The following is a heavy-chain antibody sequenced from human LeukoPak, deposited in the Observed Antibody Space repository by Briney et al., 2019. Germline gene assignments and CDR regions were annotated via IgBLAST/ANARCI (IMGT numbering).Heavy chain of an antibody. J-gene: IGHJ4*02. CDR1: GFTFSSYA. Sequence: GGSLRLSCAASGFTFSSYAMSWVRQAPGKGLEWVSAISGSGDSTYYGDSVKGRFTISRDNSKNTLYLQMNSLRAEDTAVYYRAKTRPLDSSSWSHGDYWGQGTLVTVSS. CDR2: ISGSGDST. CDR3: AKTRPLDSSSWSHGDY. D-gene: IGHD6-13*01. V-gene: IGHV3-23*01.